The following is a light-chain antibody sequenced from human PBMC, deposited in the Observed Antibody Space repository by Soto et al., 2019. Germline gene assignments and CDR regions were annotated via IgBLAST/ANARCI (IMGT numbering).Light chain of an antibody. V-gene: IGLV1-47*01. CDR1: ISNIGKDF. J-gene: IGLJ2*01. Sequence: QSVLTQPPSVSGTPGQTVTISCSGSISNIGKDFVSWYQQFPGTAPKLLIYTDNQRPSGVPDRFSGSKSGTSASLAISGLRSEDEATYYCSTWDDSLSGFVILGGGTKVTVL. CDR2: TDN. CDR3: STWDDSLSGFVI.